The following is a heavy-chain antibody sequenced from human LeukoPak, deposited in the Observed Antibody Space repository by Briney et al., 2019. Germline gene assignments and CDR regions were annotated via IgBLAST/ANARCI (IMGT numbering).Heavy chain of an antibody. CDR3: AKTNRKYSSGWYGDY. V-gene: IGHV3-30*18. J-gene: IGHJ4*02. D-gene: IGHD6-19*01. CDR2: ISYDGSNK. CDR1: GFTFSSYG. Sequence: GGSLRLSCAASGFTFSSYGMHWVRQAPGKGLEWVAVISYDGSNKYYADSVKGRFTISRDNSKNTLYLQMNSLRAEDTAVYYCAKTNRKYSSGWYGDYWGQGTLVTVSS.